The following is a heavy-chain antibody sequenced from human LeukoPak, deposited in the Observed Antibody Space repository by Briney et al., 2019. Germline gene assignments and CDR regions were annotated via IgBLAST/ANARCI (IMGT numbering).Heavy chain of an antibody. V-gene: IGHV1-18*01. CDR1: GYTFTSYD. CDR3: ARMYCSRGSCYPLFYYYALDV. Sequence: EASVKVSCKASGYTFTSYDINWVRQATGQGLEWMGWTSTYNDKTNYAQRLQGRVTMTTDTSTSTAYMELRSLRSDDTAVYYCARMYCSRGSCYPLFYYYALDVWGQGTTVTVSS. D-gene: IGHD2-15*01. CDR2: TSTYNDKT. J-gene: IGHJ6*02.